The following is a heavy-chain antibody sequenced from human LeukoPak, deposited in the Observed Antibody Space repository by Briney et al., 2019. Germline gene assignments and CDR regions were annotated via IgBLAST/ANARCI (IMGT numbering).Heavy chain of an antibody. V-gene: IGHV3-11*03. Sequence: GGSLRLSCAASGFAFSDYYMNWIRQAPGKGLEWVSYISSSSSYTNYADSVKGPFTISRDNAKNSLYLQMNSLRAEDTAVYYCAKARLRNDAFDIWGQGTRVTVSS. CDR1: GFAFSDYY. CDR2: ISSSSSYT. D-gene: IGHD4-17*01. CDR3: AKARLRNDAFDI. J-gene: IGHJ3*02.